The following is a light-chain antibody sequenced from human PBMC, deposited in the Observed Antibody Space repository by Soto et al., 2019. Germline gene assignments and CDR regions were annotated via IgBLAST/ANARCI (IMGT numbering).Light chain of an antibody. CDR3: QQYGSSPPIT. Sequence: EIVLTQSPGTLSLSPGERATLSCRASQSVSSSYLAWYQQKPGQAPRLLIYGASSRATGIPDRFSGRGSGTDFTLTISRLEPDDFAVYYCQQYGSSPPITFGQGTRLEIK. J-gene: IGKJ5*01. CDR1: QSVSSSY. V-gene: IGKV3-20*01. CDR2: GAS.